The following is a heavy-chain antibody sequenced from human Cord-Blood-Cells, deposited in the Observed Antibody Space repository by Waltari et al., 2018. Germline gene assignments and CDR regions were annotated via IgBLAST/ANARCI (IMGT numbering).Heavy chain of an antibody. CDR3: ARVSRSGNYDILTGNLDY. D-gene: IGHD3-9*01. CDR1: GYTFTGYY. J-gene: IGHJ4*02. V-gene: IGHV1-2*02. Sequence: QVQLVQSGAEVKKPGASVKVSCKASGYTFTGYYRHWVRQAPVHGLEWMGWINPNSGGTNYAQKFQGRVTMTRDTSISTAYMELSRLRSDDTAVYYCARVSRSGNYDILTGNLDYWGQGTLVTVSS. CDR2: INPNSGGT.